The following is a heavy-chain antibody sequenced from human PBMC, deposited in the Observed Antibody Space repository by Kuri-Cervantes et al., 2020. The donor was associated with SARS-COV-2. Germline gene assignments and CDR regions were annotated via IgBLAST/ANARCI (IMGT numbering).Heavy chain of an antibody. CDR1: GDSFTSYW. Sequence: GESLKISCESSGDSFTSYWIDWVRQMPGRGLEWMGSISPVDSEAIYSPSFEGQVIMSVDKSIRTAYLHWSSLKASDTATYYCTRQSYGDYSDGDYWGQGTLVTVSS. CDR3: TRQSYGDYSDGDY. J-gene: IGHJ4*02. D-gene: IGHD4-17*01. CDR2: ISPVDSEA. V-gene: IGHV5-51*01.